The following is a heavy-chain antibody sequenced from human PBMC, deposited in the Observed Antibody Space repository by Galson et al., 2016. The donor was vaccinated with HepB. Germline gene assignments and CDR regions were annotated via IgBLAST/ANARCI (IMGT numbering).Heavy chain of an antibody. V-gene: IGHV3-30*12. CDR3: ARDRYPYGGYRDLPS. J-gene: IGHJ1*01. Sequence: SLRLSCAGTGFSFSNFGMHWVRQAPGKGLEWVATTGYDGSSTYYADSLRGRFIISKDNSNYMFYLEMSSLSPEDTAIYYCARDRYPYGGYRDLPSWGPGALVIVSS. CDR1: GFSFSNFG. D-gene: IGHD6-25*01. CDR2: TGYDGSST.